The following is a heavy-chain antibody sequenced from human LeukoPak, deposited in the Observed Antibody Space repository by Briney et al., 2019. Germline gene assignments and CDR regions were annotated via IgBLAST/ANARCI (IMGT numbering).Heavy chain of an antibody. J-gene: IGHJ4*02. CDR3: ARTRYDILTGRTNLLDY. D-gene: IGHD3-9*01. CDR1: GGTFSSYA. Sequence: GASVKVSCKASGGTFSSYAISWVRQAPGQGLEWMGGIIPIFGTANNAHKFQGRVTITADKSTSTAYMELSSLRSEDTAVYYCARTRYDILTGRTNLLDYWGQGTLVTVSS. CDR2: IIPIFGTA. V-gene: IGHV1-69*06.